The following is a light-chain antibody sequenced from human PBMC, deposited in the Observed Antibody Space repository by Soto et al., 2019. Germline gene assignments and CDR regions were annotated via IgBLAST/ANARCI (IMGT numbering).Light chain of an antibody. CDR3: QQGLT. CDR2: SGS. V-gene: IGKV3-20*01. CDR1: QSVASSY. Sequence: EIVLTQSPGTLSLSPGERATLSCRASQSVASSYLAWYQQKPGQAPRLLIYSGSNRATGIPDRFSGSGSGTDFILTISGVEPEDLAVYYCQQGLTFGGGTKVEIK. J-gene: IGKJ4*01.